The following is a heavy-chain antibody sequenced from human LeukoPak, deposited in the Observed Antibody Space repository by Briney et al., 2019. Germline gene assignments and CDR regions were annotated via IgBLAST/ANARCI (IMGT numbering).Heavy chain of an antibody. V-gene: IGHV1-24*01. D-gene: IGHD2-15*01. CDR2: FDPEDGET. Sequence: ASVKVSCKASGYTLTELSMHWVRQAPGKGLEWMGGFDPEDGETIYAQKFQGRVTMTEDTSTDTAYMELSSLRSEDTAVYYCATASFYCSGGSCYGSDYFDYWGQGTLVTVSS. CDR3: ATASFYCSGGSCYGSDYFDY. CDR1: GYTLTELS. J-gene: IGHJ4*02.